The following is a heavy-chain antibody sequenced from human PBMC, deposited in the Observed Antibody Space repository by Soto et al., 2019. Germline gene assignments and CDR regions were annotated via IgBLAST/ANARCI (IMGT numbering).Heavy chain of an antibody. Sequence: GASVKVSCKASGYTFTGYYMHWVRQAPGQVLEWIGWINPNSGGTNYAQKFQGWVTMTRDTSISTAYMELSRLRSDDSAVYYCARVRAAMVRGGDAFDIWGQGTMVTVSS. J-gene: IGHJ3*02. CDR1: GYTFTGYY. D-gene: IGHD5-18*01. V-gene: IGHV1-2*04. CDR3: ARVRAAMVRGGDAFDI. CDR2: INPNSGGT.